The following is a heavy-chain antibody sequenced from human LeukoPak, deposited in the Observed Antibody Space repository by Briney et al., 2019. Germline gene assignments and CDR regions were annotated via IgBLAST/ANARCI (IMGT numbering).Heavy chain of an antibody. CDR2: ISAYNGNT. CDR1: GYTFTSYG. CDR3: ARGRGRGGIGYD. Sequence: ASVKVSCKASGYTFTSYGISWVRQAPGQGLEWMGWISAYNGNTNYAQKLQGRVTMTTDTSTSTAYMELSSLRPEDTAVYYCARGRGRGGIGYDWGQGTLVTVSS. D-gene: IGHD3-10*01. V-gene: IGHV1-18*01. J-gene: IGHJ4*02.